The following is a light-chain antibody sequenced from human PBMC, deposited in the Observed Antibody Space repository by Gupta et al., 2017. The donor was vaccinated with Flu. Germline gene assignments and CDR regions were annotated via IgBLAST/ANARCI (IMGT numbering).Light chain of an antibody. Sequence: GQSVTISCTGTRRGVGGYNYDSWYQQHPGKAHKLIIYEVNKLPSGVPAGFSGSKSGNTASLTVSGLLEEDEADYYCCSYGGSKVFGGGTKLTVL. V-gene: IGLV2-8*01. J-gene: IGLJ2*01. CDR2: EVN. CDR3: CSYGGSKV. CDR1: RRGVGGYNY.